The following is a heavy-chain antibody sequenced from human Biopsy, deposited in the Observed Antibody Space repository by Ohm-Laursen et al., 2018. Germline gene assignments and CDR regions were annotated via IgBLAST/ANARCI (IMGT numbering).Heavy chain of an antibody. CDR2: IYYTGST. CDR3: ARHAPSYSGSYWRYFDL. J-gene: IGHJ2*01. Sequence: SETLSLTCTVSGGSISSYYWSWIRQPPGKGLEWIGYIYYTGSTNYNPSLKSRVTIPVDTSMNHLSLRLTSVTAADTAVNYCARHAPSYSGSYWRYFDLWGRGTLVTVSS. D-gene: IGHD1-26*01. V-gene: IGHV4-59*08. CDR1: GGSISSYY.